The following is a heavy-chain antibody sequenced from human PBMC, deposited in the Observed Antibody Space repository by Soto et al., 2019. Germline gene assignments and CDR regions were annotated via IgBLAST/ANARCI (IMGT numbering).Heavy chain of an antibody. V-gene: IGHV3-30*18. Sequence: AGSLRLSCAASESTFTIYAMHWDRQSPGKVLEWTAVISYDGSNKYYADSERVRFTIYRDNSKNTLYLQMNSLRAEDTAVYYCAKVYGNVPGDPNYYDSRRPGIDVWVQGT. CDR2: ISYDGSNK. CDR1: ESTFTIYA. D-gene: IGHD3-22*01. J-gene: IGHJ6*02. CDR3: AKVYGNVPGDPNYYDSRRPGIDV.